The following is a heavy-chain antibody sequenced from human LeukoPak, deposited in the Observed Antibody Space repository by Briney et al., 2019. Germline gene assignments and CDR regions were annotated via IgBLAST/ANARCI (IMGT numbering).Heavy chain of an antibody. D-gene: IGHD3-10*01. V-gene: IGHV3-21*01. CDR1: GFTFSSYW. CDR3: ARDHGVDY. Sequence: PGGSLRLSCAASGFTFSSYWMHWVRQAPGKGLEWVSSISSSSSYIYYADSVKGRFTISRDNAKNSLYLQMNSLRAEDTAVYFCARDHGVDYWGQGTLVTVSS. CDR2: ISSSSSYI. J-gene: IGHJ4*02.